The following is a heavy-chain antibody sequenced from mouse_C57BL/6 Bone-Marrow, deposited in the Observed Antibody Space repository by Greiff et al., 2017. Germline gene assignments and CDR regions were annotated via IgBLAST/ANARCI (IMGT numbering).Heavy chain of an antibody. V-gene: IGHV1-82*01. CDR3: ANCYGSSPWYFDV. D-gene: IGHD1-1*01. Sequence: VQLQQSGPELVKPGASVKISCKASGYAFSSSWMNWVKQRPGKGLEWIGRIYPGDGDTNYNGKFKGKATLTADKSSSTAYMQLSSLTSEDSAVYFCANCYGSSPWYFDVWGTGTTVTVSS. J-gene: IGHJ1*03. CDR2: IYPGDGDT. CDR1: GYAFSSSW.